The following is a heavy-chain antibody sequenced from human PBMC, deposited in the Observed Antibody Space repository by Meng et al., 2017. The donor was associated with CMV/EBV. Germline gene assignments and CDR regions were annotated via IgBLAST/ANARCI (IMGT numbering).Heavy chain of an antibody. D-gene: IGHD2-2*01. CDR1: GYTFTSYD. V-gene: IGHV1-8*03. CDR3: ARDGGGYCSSTSCQDPYYYYGMDV. CDR2: MNPNSGNT. J-gene: IGHJ6*02. Sequence: ALVKVSCKASGYTFTSYDINWVRQATGQGLEWMGWMNPNSGNTGYAQKFQGRVTITRNTSISTAYMELSSLRSEDTAVYYCARDGGGYCSSTSCQDPYYYYGMDVWGQGTTVTVSS.